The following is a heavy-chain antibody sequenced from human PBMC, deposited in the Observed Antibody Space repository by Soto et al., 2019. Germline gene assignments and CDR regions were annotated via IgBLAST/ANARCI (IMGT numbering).Heavy chain of an antibody. V-gene: IGHV1-69*01. CDR2: SLPIFGTS. CDR3: ARAGRYPKSSCYCGSDV. Sequence: QVKLVQSGAEVKKPGSSVKVSCKASGGTFSSYYISWVRQAPGQGLDWMGESLPIFGTSHYAQNVQGRVTITSDEATSTVYMELSSRRDDDTAVYYCARAGRYPKSSCYCGSDVWVHGTTGTVSS. CDR1: GGTFSSYY. J-gene: IGHJ6*02. D-gene: IGHD1-20*01.